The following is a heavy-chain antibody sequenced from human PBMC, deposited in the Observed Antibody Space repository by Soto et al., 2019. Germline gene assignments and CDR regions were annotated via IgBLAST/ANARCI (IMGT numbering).Heavy chain of an antibody. V-gene: IGHV3-15*01. D-gene: IGHD5-18*01. J-gene: IGHJ5*02. Sequence: GGSLRLSCAASGFTFSNAWMSWVRQAPGKGLEWVGRIKSKTDGGTTDYAAPVKGRFTISRDDSKNTLYLQMNSLKTEDTAVYYCTTLQLWLPSYWFDPWGQGTLVTVSS. CDR3: TTLQLWLPSYWFDP. CDR2: IKSKTDGGTT. CDR1: GFTFSNAW.